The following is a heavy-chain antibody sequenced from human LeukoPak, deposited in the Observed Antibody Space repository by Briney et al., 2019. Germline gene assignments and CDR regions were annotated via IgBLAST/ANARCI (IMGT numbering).Heavy chain of an antibody. CDR3: ARAVTYYDFWSGYYGYYYMDV. J-gene: IGHJ6*03. CDR1: GYTFTSYD. Sequence: GASVKVSCKASGYTFTSYDINWVRQATGQGLEWMGWMNPNSGNTGYAQKFQGRVTITRNTSISTAYMELSSLRSEDTAVYYCARAVTYYDFWSGYYGYYYMDVWGKGTTVTVSS. V-gene: IGHV1-8*03. D-gene: IGHD3-3*01. CDR2: MNPNSGNT.